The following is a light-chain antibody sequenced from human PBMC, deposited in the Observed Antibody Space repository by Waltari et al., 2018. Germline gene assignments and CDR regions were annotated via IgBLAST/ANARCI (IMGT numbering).Light chain of an antibody. J-gene: IGLJ2*01. Sequence: QSVLTQPPSVSGAPGPRVALSCTGRGSTIRPGYDVPWYQQHPGKAPKLLIYGVNNRPLGVPDRFSGSQFGTSASLAITGLQAEDEADYYCQSYDPSLSVVFGGGTKLTVL. V-gene: IGLV1-40*01. CDR1: GSTIRPGYD. CDR2: GVN. CDR3: QSYDPSLSVV.